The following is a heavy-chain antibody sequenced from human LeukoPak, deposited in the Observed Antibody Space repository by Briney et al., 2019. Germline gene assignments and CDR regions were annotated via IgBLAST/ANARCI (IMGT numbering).Heavy chain of an antibody. V-gene: IGHV3-9*01. CDR1: GFTFDDYA. CDR3: ARNNGMDV. Sequence: PGRSLRLSCAASGFTFDDYAMHWVRQGPGKGLEWVSGISWNGGSIGYADSVKGRFTISKDNAKSSLYLQMNSLRAEDTALYHCARNNGMDVWGQGTTVIVSS. J-gene: IGHJ6*02. CDR2: ISWNGGSI.